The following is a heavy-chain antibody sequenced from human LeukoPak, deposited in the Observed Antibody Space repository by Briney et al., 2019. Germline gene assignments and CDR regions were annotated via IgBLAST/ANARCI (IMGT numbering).Heavy chain of an antibody. J-gene: IGHJ4*02. CDR2: ISSSSSYI. CDR3: ARGIQSAGSIVVVPAAKLDLDY. V-gene: IGHV3-21*01. Sequence: KPGGSLRLSCAASGFTFSSYSMNWVRQAPGKGLEWVSSISSSSSYIYYADSVKGRFTISRDNAKNSLYLQMNSLRAEDTAVYYCARGIQSAGSIVVVPAAKLDLDYWGQGTLVTVSS. D-gene: IGHD2-2*01. CDR1: GFTFSSYS.